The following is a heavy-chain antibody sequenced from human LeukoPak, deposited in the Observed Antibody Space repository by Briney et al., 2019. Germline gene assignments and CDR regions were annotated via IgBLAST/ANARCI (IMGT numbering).Heavy chain of an antibody. V-gene: IGHV1-18*01. J-gene: IGHJ6*03. CDR1: GYTFTSDD. D-gene: IGHD2-2*02. CDR3: ARDKRYCSSTSCYMAYMDV. Sequence: ASVKVSCKASGYTFTSDDINWVRQATGQGLEWMGWISAYNGNTNYAQKLQGRVTMTTDTSTSTAYMELRSLRSDDTAVYYCARDKRYCSSTSCYMAYMDVWGKGTTVTVSS. CDR2: ISAYNGNT.